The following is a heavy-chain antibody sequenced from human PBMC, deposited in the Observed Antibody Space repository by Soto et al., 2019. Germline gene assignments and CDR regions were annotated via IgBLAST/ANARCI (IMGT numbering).Heavy chain of an antibody. J-gene: IGHJ4*02. CDR1: GVTFTSYA. CDR3: AKGSFGFDY. D-gene: IGHD3-10*01. V-gene: IGHV3-23*01. CDR2: ISKSGDST. Sequence: GGSLRLSCAGSGVTFTSYAMTWVRQVPGEGLQWVSSISKSGDSTYYADSVKGRFTTSRDNSKNTLYLQMNSLRAEDTAIYYCAKGSFGFDYWSQGTLVTVSS.